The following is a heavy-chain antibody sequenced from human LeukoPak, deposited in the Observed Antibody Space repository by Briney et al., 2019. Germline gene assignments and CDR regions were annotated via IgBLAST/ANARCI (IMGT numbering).Heavy chain of an antibody. CDR1: GFTFSNAW. Sequence: PGGSLRLSCAASGFTFSNAWMSWVRQAPGKGLEWVGRIKSKFDGGTTDYAAPVKGRFTISNDDSKNTLYLQMSSLKAEDTAVYYCTTGYCSGGNCYGLLDYWGQGTLVTVSS. CDR3: TTGYCSGGNCYGLLDY. J-gene: IGHJ4*02. V-gene: IGHV3-15*01. D-gene: IGHD2-15*01. CDR2: IKSKFDGGTT.